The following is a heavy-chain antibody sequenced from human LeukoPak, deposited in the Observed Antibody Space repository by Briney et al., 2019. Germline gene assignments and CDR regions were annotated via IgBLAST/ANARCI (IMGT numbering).Heavy chain of an antibody. CDR3: ARIYSYGNGVYYFDY. Sequence: ASVKLSCKVSGYTFTTYGISWVRQAPGQGLEWMGWVSAYNGNTNYAKKLQGRVTMTTDTSTSTAYMELRSLRSDDTAVYYCARIYSYGNGVYYFDYWGQGTLVTVSS. V-gene: IGHV1-18*04. J-gene: IGHJ4*02. D-gene: IGHD5-18*01. CDR2: VSAYNGNT. CDR1: GYTFTTYG.